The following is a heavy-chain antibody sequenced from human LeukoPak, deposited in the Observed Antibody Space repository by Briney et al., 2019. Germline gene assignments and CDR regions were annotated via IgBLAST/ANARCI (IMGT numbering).Heavy chain of an antibody. CDR1: GFTFSSYA. V-gene: IGHV3-30-3*01. Sequence: GGSLRPSCAASGFTFSSYAMHWVRQAPGKGLEWVAVISYDGSNKYYADSVKGRFTIPRDNSKNTLYLQMNSLRAEDTAVYYCARDLSDYVPDYWGQGTLVTVSS. J-gene: IGHJ4*02. CDR3: ARDLSDYVPDY. D-gene: IGHD4-17*01. CDR2: ISYDGSNK.